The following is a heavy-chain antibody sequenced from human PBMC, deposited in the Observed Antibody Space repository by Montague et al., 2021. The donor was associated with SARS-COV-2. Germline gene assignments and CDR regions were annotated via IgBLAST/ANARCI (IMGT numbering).Heavy chain of an antibody. V-gene: IGHV4-61*02. CDR2: ISTSGNT. J-gene: IGHJ6*02. Sequence: TLSLTCTVSGGSINSGSYYWGWLRQAAGKGLEWIGRISTSGNTKYNTSLKSRVTISVDTSQNQFSLKMYSVTAADTAVYYCARGTRPNFAYYDILAGDYYYYGIDVWGQGTTVTVSS. D-gene: IGHD3-9*01. CDR3: ARGTRPNFAYYDILAGDYYYYGIDV. CDR1: GGSINSGSYY.